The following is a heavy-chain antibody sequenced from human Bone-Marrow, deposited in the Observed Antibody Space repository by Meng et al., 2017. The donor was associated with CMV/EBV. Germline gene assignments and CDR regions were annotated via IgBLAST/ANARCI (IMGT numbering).Heavy chain of an antibody. V-gene: IGHV4-59*01. CDR3: ARDLAYSSSHYYYGMDV. D-gene: IGHD6-6*01. CDR2: FYYTGTT. CDR1: GGSISTSY. Sequence: SETLSLTCTVSGGSISTSYWSWIRQPPGKGLEWNGYFYYTGTTNYNPSLKSRVTISVDTSKNQFSLKLSSVTAADTAVYYCARDLAYSSSHYYYGMDVWGQGTTVTVSS. J-gene: IGHJ6*02.